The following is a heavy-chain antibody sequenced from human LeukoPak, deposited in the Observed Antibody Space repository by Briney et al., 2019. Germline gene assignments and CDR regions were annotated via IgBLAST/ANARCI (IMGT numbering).Heavy chain of an antibody. Sequence: SETLSLTCTVTGGSITTYYWTWIRQPPGKGLEWIGYIHYSGRNHYNPSLESRLTMSLDTSRSQSSLNMSSVTAADTAVYYCVRREGYSTSPLASWGQGTLVTVSS. D-gene: IGHD2-8*01. J-gene: IGHJ5*02. CDR2: IHYSGRN. CDR1: GGSITTYY. V-gene: IGHV4-59*01. CDR3: VRREGYSTSPLAS.